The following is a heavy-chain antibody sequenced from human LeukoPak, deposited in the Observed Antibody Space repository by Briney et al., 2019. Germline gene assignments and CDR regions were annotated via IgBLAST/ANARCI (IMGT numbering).Heavy chain of an antibody. Sequence: SGTLSLTCAVSGGSISSSNSWSWVRQPPGKGLEWIGEIYHSGSTNYNPSLKSRVTISVDRSKNQFSLKLSSVTAADTAVYYCARDRDRGGADAFDIWGQGTMVTVSS. D-gene: IGHD4-23*01. CDR2: IYHSGST. V-gene: IGHV4-4*02. CDR3: ARDRDRGGADAFDI. CDR1: GGSISSSNS. J-gene: IGHJ3*02.